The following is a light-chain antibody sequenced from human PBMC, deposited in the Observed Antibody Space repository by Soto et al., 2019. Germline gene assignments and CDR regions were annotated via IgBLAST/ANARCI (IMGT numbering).Light chain of an antibody. Sequence: DIGMTQSPDSLAVSLGERATINCKSSQSILYNSNNKNYLAWYQQKPGQPPKLLIYWASTRESGVPDRFSGSGSETDFTLTISSLQAEDVAVYYCQQYYSSPTWTFGQGTKVDIK. CDR3: QQYYSSPTWT. CDR2: WAS. V-gene: IGKV4-1*01. J-gene: IGKJ1*01. CDR1: QSILYNSNNKNY.